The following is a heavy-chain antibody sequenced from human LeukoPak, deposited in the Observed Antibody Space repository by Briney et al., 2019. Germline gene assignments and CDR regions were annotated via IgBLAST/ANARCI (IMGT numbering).Heavy chain of an antibody. CDR2: IYYSGST. V-gene: IGHV4-39*01. Sequence: SETLSLTCTVSGGSISSSSYYCGWIRQPPGKGLEWIGSIYYSGSTYYNPSLKSRVTISVDTSKNQFSLKLSSVTAADTAVYYCARATALLTHYDFWSGYLDYWGQGTLVTVSS. CDR3: ARATALLTHYDFWSGYLDY. J-gene: IGHJ4*02. CDR1: GGSISSSSYY. D-gene: IGHD3-3*01.